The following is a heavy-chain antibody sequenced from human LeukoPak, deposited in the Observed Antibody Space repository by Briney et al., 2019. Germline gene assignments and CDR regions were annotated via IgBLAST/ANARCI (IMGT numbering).Heavy chain of an antibody. J-gene: IGHJ4*02. V-gene: IGHV3-30*18. D-gene: IGHD3-16*01. CDR2: ISYDGSNK. CDR3: AKGAYDYVWGSLIDY. CDR1: GFTLSSYG. Sequence: GGSLRLSCAASGFTLSSYGMHWVRQAPGKGLEWVAVISYDGSNKYYADSVKGRFTISRDNSKNTLYLQMNSLRAEDTAVYYCAKGAYDYVWGSLIDYWGQGTLVTVS.